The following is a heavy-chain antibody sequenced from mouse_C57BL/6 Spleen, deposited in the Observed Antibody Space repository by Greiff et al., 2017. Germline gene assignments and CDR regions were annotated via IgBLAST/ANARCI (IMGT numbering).Heavy chain of an antibody. CDR1: GYTFTSYW. CDR3: ARFFDAGSWFAY. Sequence: VQLQQPGAELVRPGSSVKLSCKASGYTFTSYWMDWVKQRPGQGLEWIGNIYPSDSETHYNQKFKDKATLTVDKSSSTAYMQLSSLTSEDSAVYYCARFFDAGSWFAYWGQGTLVTVSA. V-gene: IGHV1-61*01. J-gene: IGHJ3*01. CDR2: IYPSDSET.